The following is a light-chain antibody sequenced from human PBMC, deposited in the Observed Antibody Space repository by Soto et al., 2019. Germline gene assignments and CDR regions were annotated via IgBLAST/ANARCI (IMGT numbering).Light chain of an antibody. Sequence: DIQMTQAPSSLSASVGDRVTITCRARQDISTYLAWYQQKPGKVPKLLISAAYTLQSGVPPRFSGSGSGTDFTLTISSLQPEDVATYYWQKYDNAPLTFGGGTKVEIK. CDR3: QKYDNAPLT. CDR1: QDISTY. J-gene: IGKJ4*01. CDR2: AAY. V-gene: IGKV1-27*01.